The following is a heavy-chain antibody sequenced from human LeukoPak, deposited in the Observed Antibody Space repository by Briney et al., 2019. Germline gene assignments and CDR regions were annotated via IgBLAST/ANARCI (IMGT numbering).Heavy chain of an antibody. CDR1: GFTFTSSA. CDR3: AADTPMISAPYPNGGGYYYGMDV. Sequence: SVKVSWKASGFTFTSSAMQWVRQARGQRLEWIGWIVVGSGNTNYAQKFQERVTITRDMSTSTAYMELSSLRSEDTAVYYCAADTPMISAPYPNGGGYYYGMDVWGQGTTVTVSS. CDR2: IVVGSGNT. V-gene: IGHV1-58*02. J-gene: IGHJ6*02. D-gene: IGHD3-22*01.